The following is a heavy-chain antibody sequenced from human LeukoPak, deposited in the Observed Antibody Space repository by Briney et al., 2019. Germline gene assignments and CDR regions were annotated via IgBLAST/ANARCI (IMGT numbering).Heavy chain of an antibody. CDR3: ARDSRPNGYNPSVGY. D-gene: IGHD5-24*01. CDR1: GFTFSDYY. J-gene: IGHJ4*02. Sequence: PGGSLRLSCAPAGFTFSDYYMSWIRQAPGKGLEWVSYISSSGSTIYYADSVKGRFTISRDNAKNSLYLQMNSLRAEDTAVYYCARDSRPNGYNPSVGYWGQGTLVTVSS. CDR2: ISSSGSTI. V-gene: IGHV3-11*01.